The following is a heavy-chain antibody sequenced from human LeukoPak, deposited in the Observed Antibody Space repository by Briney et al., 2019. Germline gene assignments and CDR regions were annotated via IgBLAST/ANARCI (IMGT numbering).Heavy chain of an antibody. J-gene: IGHJ5*02. Sequence: SETLSLTCAVYGGSFSGYYWSWIRQPPGKGLEWIGEINHSGSTNYNPFLKSRVTISVDTSKNQFSLKLSSVTAADTAVYYCARAGRGYCSGGSCYWFDPWGQGTLVTVSS. CDR2: INHSGST. V-gene: IGHV4-34*01. CDR1: GGSFSGYY. D-gene: IGHD2-15*01. CDR3: ARAGRGYCSGGSCYWFDP.